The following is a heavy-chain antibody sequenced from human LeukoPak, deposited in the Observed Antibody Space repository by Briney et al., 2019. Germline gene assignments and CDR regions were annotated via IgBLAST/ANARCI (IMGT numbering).Heavy chain of an antibody. J-gene: IGHJ4*02. V-gene: IGHV3-7*01. D-gene: IGHD1-26*01. CDR3: TRTMGVTPFDN. Sequence: GGSLRLSCTASGFIFSNYWMSWVRQAPGKGLEWVANIKPEGSEKFYVDSVKGRFTISRDNAESSLHLQMNSLRAEDTSVYFCTRTMGVTPFDNWGQGTLVTVSS. CDR1: GFIFSNYW. CDR2: IKPEGSEK.